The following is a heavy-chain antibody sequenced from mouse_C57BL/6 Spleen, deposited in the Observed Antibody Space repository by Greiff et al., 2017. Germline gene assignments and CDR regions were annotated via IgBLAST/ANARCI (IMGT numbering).Heavy chain of an antibody. D-gene: IGHD1-1*01. V-gene: IGHV5-9*01. CDR3: ARHAITTVERYYAMDY. Sequence: EVKVVESGGGLVKPGGSLKLSCAASGFTFSSYTMSWVRQTPEKRLEWVATISGGGGNTYYPDSVKGRFTISRDNAKNTLYLQMSSLRSEDTALYYCARHAITTVERYYAMDYWGQGTSVTVSS. CDR1: GFTFSSYT. CDR2: ISGGGGNT. J-gene: IGHJ4*01.